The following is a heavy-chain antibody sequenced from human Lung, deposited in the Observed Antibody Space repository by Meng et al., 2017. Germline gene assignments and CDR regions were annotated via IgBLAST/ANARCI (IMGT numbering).Heavy chain of an antibody. J-gene: IGHJ4*02. CDR3: ARFDISSSGRGDY. Sequence: QVQLQVSGPGLWKPLGTLSLTCAVSGGSITSSTWWSWVRQTPGKGLEWFGEIFHSGSTNYNPPLESRVTISVDKSKNQFSLKVYSVTAADTATYYCARFDISSSGRGDYWGQGILAPSPQ. D-gene: IGHD1-26*01. CDR1: GGSITSSTW. V-gene: IGHV4-4*02. CDR2: IFHSGST.